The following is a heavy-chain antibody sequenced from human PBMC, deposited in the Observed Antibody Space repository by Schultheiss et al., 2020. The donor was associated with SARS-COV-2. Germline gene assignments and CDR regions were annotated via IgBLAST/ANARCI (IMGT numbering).Heavy chain of an antibody. D-gene: IGHD2-21*02. CDR3: VKDRSYCGGDCYSWHFDL. V-gene: IGHV3-66*01. J-gene: IGHJ2*01. CDR2: IYSGGST. CDR1: GFTVSSNY. Sequence: GESLKISCAASGFTVSSNYMSWVRQAPGKGLEWVSVIYSGGSTYYADSVKGRFTISRDNSKNTLYLQMNSLRAEDTAVYYCVKDRSYCGGDCYSWHFDLWGRGTLVTVSS.